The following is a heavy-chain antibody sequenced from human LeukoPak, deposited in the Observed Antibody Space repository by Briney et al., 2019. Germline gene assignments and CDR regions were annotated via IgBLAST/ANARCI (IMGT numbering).Heavy chain of an antibody. V-gene: IGHV3-23*01. CDR3: ARKHLQTPRFFLDV. CDR1: RIAFRGYA. Sequence: PGASLRLSCAGSRIAFRGYAMSWVRQAPGKGLEWVSGINGGDDRTYYADSVKGRFTISRDNSNNTLFLQMNSLRVEDTAVYFCARKHLQTPRFFLDVWGQGTTVSVSS. CDR2: INGGDDRT. J-gene: IGHJ6*02. D-gene: IGHD3-3*01.